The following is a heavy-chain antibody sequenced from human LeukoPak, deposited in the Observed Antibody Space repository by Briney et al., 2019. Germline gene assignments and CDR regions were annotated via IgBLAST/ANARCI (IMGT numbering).Heavy chain of an antibody. CDR3: TRGGSSWYSFFGY. V-gene: IGHV4-30-2*01. D-gene: IGHD6-13*01. Sequence: SQTLSLTCAVSGGSISSGGYSWSWIRQPPGKGLEWIGYIYHSGSTYYNPSLKSRVTISIDTSKNQFSLKLSSVTAADTAVYYCTRGGSSWYSFFGYWGQGTLVTVSS. J-gene: IGHJ4*02. CDR2: IYHSGST. CDR1: GGSISSGGYS.